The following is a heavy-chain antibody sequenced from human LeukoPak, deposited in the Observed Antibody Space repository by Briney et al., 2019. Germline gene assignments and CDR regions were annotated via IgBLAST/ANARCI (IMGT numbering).Heavy chain of an antibody. CDR2: INHSGST. CDR3: ARAYYGSRNWFDP. CDR1: GGSFSGYY. D-gene: IGHD3-10*01. V-gene: IGHV4-34*01. Sequence: SETLSLTCAVYGGSFSGYYWSWIRQPPGKGLEWIGEINHSGSTNYNPSLKSRVIISVDTSKNQFSLKLSSVTAADTAVYYCARAYYGSRNWFDPWGQGTLVTVSS. J-gene: IGHJ5*02.